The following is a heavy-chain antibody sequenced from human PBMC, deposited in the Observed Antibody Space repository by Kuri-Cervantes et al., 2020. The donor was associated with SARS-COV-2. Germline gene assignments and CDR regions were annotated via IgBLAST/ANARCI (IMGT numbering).Heavy chain of an antibody. D-gene: IGHD2-15*01. CDR3: VRDYCSGGSCYGFDS. V-gene: IGHV3-33*01. CDR1: GFTFSNYG. J-gene: IGHJ4*02. Sequence: GGSLRLSCVLSGFTFSNYGMHWVRQTPSRGLEWVAIIWYDGTYKYYADSVEGRFSISRDNSKNSLYLQMNNLRAEDTALYYCVRDYCSGGSCYGFDSWGQGTLVTVSS. CDR2: IWYDGTYK.